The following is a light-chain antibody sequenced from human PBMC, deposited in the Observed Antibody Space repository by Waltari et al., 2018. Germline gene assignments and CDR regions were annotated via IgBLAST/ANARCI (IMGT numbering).Light chain of an antibody. CDR1: GPNIGAGYD. V-gene: IGLV1-40*01. CDR3: QSYDTTLSVV. CDR2: GSS. J-gene: IGLJ3*02. Sequence: QSVLTQPPSVSGAPGQRVTISCTGSGPNIGAGYDVHWYQQVPRAAPKLLISGSSSRPLGVPDRFFGSTSGTSASLAITGLQAEDEAVYYCQSYDTTLSVVFGGGTKLTVL.